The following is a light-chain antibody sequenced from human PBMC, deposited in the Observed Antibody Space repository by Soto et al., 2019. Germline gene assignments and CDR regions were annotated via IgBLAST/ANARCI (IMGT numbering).Light chain of an antibody. CDR2: AAS. CDR3: QQSYSAPFT. Sequence: DIQMTQSPSSLSASVGDRVTITCRAGQGMSNQLNWYQQKPGKAPKLLIYAASSLQSGVPSRFSGSGSGTDFTLTISSLQPEDFATYYCQQSYSAPFTFGPGTKVDIK. V-gene: IGKV1-39*01. CDR1: QGMSNQ. J-gene: IGKJ3*01.